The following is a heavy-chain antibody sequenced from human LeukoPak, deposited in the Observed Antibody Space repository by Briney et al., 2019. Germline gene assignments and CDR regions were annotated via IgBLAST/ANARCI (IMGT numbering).Heavy chain of an antibody. J-gene: IGHJ6*02. CDR3: ARDIAAAGTYYYHGMDV. Sequence: GASVKVSCKASGYTFTSYDINWVRQATGQGLEWMGWMNPNSGNTGYAQKFQGRVTMTRNTSISTAYMELSSLRAEDTAVYYCARDIAAAGTYYYHGMDVWGQGTTVTVPS. D-gene: IGHD6-13*01. CDR1: GYTFTSYD. CDR2: MNPNSGNT. V-gene: IGHV1-8*01.